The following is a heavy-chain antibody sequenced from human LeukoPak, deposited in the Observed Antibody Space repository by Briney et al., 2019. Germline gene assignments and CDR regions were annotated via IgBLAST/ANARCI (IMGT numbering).Heavy chain of an antibody. J-gene: IGHJ6*02. CDR3: ARRLNYYDSSGYYYYYHGMDV. D-gene: IGHD3-22*01. V-gene: IGHV4-31*03. CDR1: GGSISSGGYY. Sequence: SETMSLTCTVSGGSISSGGYYWSWIRQHPGKGLEWIGYIYYSGSTYYNPSLKSRVTISVDTSKNQFSLKLSSVTAADTAVYYCARRLNYYDSSGYYYYYHGMDVWGQGTTVTVSS. CDR2: IYYSGST.